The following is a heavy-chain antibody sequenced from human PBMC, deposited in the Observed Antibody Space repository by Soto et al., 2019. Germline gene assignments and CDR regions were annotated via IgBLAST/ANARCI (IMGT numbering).Heavy chain of an antibody. CDR2: VSSSGST. CDR1: GGSISGDH. V-gene: IGHV4-59*01. D-gene: IGHD3-22*01. Sequence: LSLTCTVSGGSISGDHWNWIRQPPGKGLEWIAYVSSSGSTKYNPSLKSRVTISIDTTKNQFSLRLRSVTAADTAVYYCASGFYDSRGYSEAFDIWGQGTKVT. CDR3: ASGFYDSRGYSEAFDI. J-gene: IGHJ3*02.